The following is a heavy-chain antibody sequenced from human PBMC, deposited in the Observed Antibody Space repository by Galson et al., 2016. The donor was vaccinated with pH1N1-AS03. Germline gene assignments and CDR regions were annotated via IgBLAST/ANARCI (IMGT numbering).Heavy chain of an antibody. CDR1: GFTFSSYS. CDR3: ARDPHGLDV. CDR2: ISSGSSTI. Sequence: SLRLSCAASGFTFSSYSMNWVRQAPGKGLEWVSYISSGSSTIYYADSVKGRFTISRENAKNSLYLQMSSVTAGDTAVYYCARDPHGLDVWGQGTAVTVSS. V-gene: IGHV3-48*01. J-gene: IGHJ6*02.